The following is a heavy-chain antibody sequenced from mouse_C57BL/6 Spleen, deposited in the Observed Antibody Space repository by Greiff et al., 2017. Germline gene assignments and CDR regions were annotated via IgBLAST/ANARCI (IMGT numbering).Heavy chain of an antibody. CDR1: GYTFTSYW. D-gene: IGHD5-5*01. Sequence: QVQLQQPGAELVRPGTSVKLSCKASGYTFTSYWMHWVKQRPGQGLEWIGVIDPSDSYTNYNQKFKGKATLTVDTSSSTAYMQLSSLTSEDSAVYDCARSGTTYGVTWLAYWGKGTLVTVSA. CDR3: ARSGTTYGVTWLAY. CDR2: IDPSDSYT. V-gene: IGHV1-59*01. J-gene: IGHJ3*01.